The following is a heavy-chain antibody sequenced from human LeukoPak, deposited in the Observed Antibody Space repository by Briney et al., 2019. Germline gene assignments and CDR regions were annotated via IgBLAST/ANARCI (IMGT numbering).Heavy chain of an antibody. J-gene: IGHJ4*02. CDR2: ISYDGSNK. CDR1: GFTFSSYA. Sequence: GGSLRLSCAASGFTFSSYAMHWVRQAPGKGLEWVAVISYDGSNKYYADSVKGRFTPSRDNSKNTLDLQMNSLRAEDTAVYYCAKGAYGSESYWVDYWGQGTLVTVSS. CDR3: AKGAYGSESYWVDY. V-gene: IGHV3-30*04. D-gene: IGHD3-10*01.